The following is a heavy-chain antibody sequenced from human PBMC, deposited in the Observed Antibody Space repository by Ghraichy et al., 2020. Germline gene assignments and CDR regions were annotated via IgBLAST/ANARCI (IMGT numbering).Heavy chain of an antibody. D-gene: IGHD4-17*01. CDR1: GGSFSGYY. Sequence: SETLSLTCAVYGGSFSGYYWSWIRQSPGEGPLGLEWIGEINHSGSTNCNPSLKSRVTISLDTPKNQFSLKLSSVTAADTAVYYCARVVPQFKDRSPVKRRGDFDLWGRGTLVTVSS. CDR2: INHSGST. J-gene: IGHJ2*01. V-gene: IGHV4-34*01. CDR3: ARVVPQFKDRSPVKRRGDFDL.